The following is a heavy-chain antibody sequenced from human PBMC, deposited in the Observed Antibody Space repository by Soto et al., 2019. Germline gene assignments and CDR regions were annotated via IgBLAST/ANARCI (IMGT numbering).Heavy chain of an antibody. CDR1: GDSVSSNSAA. V-gene: IGHV6-1*01. CDR3: ARDHGSSALGFQH. CDR2: TYYRSKWYN. D-gene: IGHD6-6*01. Sequence: SQTLSLPCAISGDSVSSNSAAWNWIRRSPSRGLEWLGRTYYRSKWYNDYAVSVKSRITINPDTSKNQFSLQLNSVTPEDTAVYYCARDHGSSALGFQHWGQGTLVTVSS. J-gene: IGHJ1*01.